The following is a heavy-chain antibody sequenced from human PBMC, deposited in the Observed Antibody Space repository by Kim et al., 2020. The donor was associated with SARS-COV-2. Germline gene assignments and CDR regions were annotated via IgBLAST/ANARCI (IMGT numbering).Heavy chain of an antibody. CDR1: GFTFSSYS. D-gene: IGHD4-17*01. CDR3: ARETMTTDDELEDWYFDL. V-gene: IGHV3-21*01. Sequence: GGSLRLSCAASGFTFSSYSMNWVRQAPGKGLEWVSSISSSSSYIYYADSVKGRFTISRDNAKNSLYLQMNSLRAEDTAVYYCARETMTTDDELEDWYFDLWGRGTLVTVSS. J-gene: IGHJ2*01. CDR2: ISSSSSYI.